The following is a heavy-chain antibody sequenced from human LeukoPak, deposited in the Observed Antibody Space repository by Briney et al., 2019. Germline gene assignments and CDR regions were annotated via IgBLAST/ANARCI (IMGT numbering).Heavy chain of an antibody. CDR1: GYTFTNYG. V-gene: IGHV1-18*01. Sequence: ASVKVSFTASGYTFTNYGISWVRQAPGQGLEWMGWIGAYSGDTNYAQRLQGRVTMTTDTSTSIAYMELRSLRSDDTAVYYCARDPVAGAYYYYGMDVWGQGTTVTVSS. D-gene: IGHD6-19*01. CDR2: IGAYSGDT. CDR3: ARDPVAGAYYYYGMDV. J-gene: IGHJ6*02.